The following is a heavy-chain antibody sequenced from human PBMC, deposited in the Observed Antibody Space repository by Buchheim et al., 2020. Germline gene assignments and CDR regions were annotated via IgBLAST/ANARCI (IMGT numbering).Heavy chain of an antibody. CDR2: ISYDGSNK. V-gene: IGHV3-30*18. CDR1: GFTFSSYG. J-gene: IGHJ4*02. CDR3: AKGGEPIRFLEWLLDY. Sequence: QVQLVESGGGVVQPGRSLRLSCAASGFTFSSYGMHWVRQAPGKGLEWVAVISYDGSNKYYADSVKGRFTISRDNSKNTLYLQMNSLRAEDTAVYYCAKGGEPIRFLEWLLDYWGQGTL. D-gene: IGHD3-3*01.